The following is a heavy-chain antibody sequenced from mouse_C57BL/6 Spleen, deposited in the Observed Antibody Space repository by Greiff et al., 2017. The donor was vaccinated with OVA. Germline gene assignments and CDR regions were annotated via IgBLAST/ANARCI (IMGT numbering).Heavy chain of an antibody. CDR3: VGGLRWFAY. Sequence: EVQLQQSGPELVKPGASVKISCKASGYSFTGYYMNWVKQSPEKSLEWIGEINPSTGGATYNQKFKAKATLTVDKSSSTAYMQLKILTSEDSAVYYCVGGLRWFAYWGQGTLVTVSA. CDR1: GYSFTGYY. CDR2: INPSTGGA. D-gene: IGHD2-4*01. V-gene: IGHV1-42*01. J-gene: IGHJ3*01.